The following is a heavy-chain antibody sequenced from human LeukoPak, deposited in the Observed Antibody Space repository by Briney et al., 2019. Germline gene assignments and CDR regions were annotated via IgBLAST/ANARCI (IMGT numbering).Heavy chain of an antibody. V-gene: IGHV3-30*18. J-gene: IGHJ3*01. Sequence: GGSLRLSCAASGFTFNTYAMHWVRQSPGKGLEWVALMSYDGSKKDYADSVKGRFTISRGNSKNTLYLDMNSLRVEDTAVYYCAKRKSGSHFWGDHHDVFDLWGQGTMVTVSS. CDR3: AKRKSGSHFWGDHHDVFDL. D-gene: IGHD1-26*01. CDR1: GFTFNTYA. CDR2: MSYDGSKK.